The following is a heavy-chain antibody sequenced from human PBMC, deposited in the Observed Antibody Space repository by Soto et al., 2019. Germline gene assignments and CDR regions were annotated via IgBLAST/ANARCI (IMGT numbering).Heavy chain of an antibody. D-gene: IGHD6-6*01. CDR2: IDPSDSYT. J-gene: IGHJ4*02. V-gene: IGHV5-10-1*01. CDR3: ARLTDSSSSFDY. CDR1: GYSFTSYW. Sequence: PGESLKISCKGSGYSFTSYWISWVRQMPGEGLEWMGRIDPSDSYTNYSPSFQGHVTISADKSISTAYLQWSSLKASDTAMYYCARLTDSSSSFDYWGQGTLVTVSS.